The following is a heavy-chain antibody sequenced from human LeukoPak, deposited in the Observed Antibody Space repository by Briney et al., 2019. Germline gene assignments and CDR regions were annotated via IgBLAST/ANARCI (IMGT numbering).Heavy chain of an antibody. J-gene: IGHJ4*02. CDR1: GFTFSNAW. Sequence: GGSLRLSCAASGFTFSNAWMSWVRQPPGKGLEWVSGISDSGGVTYYADSVKGRFAVSRDNSKNTLYLQMSSLRAEDTAVYYCAKRSRLSCSSTSCPLDYWGQGTLVTVSS. D-gene: IGHD2-2*01. CDR3: AKRSRLSCSSTSCPLDY. V-gene: IGHV3-23*01. CDR2: ISDSGGVT.